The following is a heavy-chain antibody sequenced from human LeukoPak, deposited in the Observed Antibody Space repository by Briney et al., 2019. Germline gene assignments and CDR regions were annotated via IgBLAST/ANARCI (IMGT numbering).Heavy chain of an antibody. CDR2: IIPMRNLA. CDR1: GGDFNTHI. V-gene: IGHV1-69*02. J-gene: IGHJ5*01. Sequence: SVKVSCKASGGDFNTHIINWVRQAPGQGLEWMGRIIPMRNLANYAHKFQGRVIITADKSRRTAYMEMSRLTSDDTAVYYCARGKYCSGGECYSVRTSYDGFDSWGQGTVVSVSS. D-gene: IGHD2-15*01. CDR3: ARGKYCSGGECYSVRTSYDGFDS.